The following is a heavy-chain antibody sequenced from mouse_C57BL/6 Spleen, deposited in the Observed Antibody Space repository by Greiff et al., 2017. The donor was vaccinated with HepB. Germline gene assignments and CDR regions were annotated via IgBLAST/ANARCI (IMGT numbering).Heavy chain of an antibody. CDR1: GYAFSSSW. CDR3: ARSTPGWFAY. CDR2: IYPGDGDT. Sequence: QVQLQQSGPELVKPGASVKISCKASGYAFSSSWMNWVKQRPGKGLEWIGRIYPGDGDTNYNGKFKGKATLTADKSSSTAYMQLSSLTSEDSAVYFCARSTPGWFAYWGQGTLVTVSA. V-gene: IGHV1-82*01. J-gene: IGHJ3*01.